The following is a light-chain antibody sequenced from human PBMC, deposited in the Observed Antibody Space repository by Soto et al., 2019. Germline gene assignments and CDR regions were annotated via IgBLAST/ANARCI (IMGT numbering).Light chain of an antibody. CDR1: QSVLYSSNNKNY. CDR3: QQYYSTPPT. V-gene: IGKV4-1*01. CDR2: WAS. Sequence: DIVMTQPPDSLAVSLGERATINCKSSQSVLYSSNNKNYLAWYQQKPGQPPKLLIYWASTRESGVPDRFSGSGSGTDFTLTISSLHAEDVAVYYCQQYYSTPPTFGGGTKVDIK. J-gene: IGKJ4*01.